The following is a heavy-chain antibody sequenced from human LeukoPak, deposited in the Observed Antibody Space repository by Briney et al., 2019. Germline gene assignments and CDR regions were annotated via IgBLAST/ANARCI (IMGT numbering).Heavy chain of an antibody. V-gene: IGHV3-30*03. Sequence: GRSLRLSCAASGFPFSRYGMHWVRQAPGKGLEWVALISFDGSNEHYADSVKGRFTISRDNSKNTLYLQMNSLRADDTAMYYCAGDIVMVAPWGQGTLVTVSS. D-gene: IGHD2-15*01. CDR3: AGDIVMVAP. CDR2: ISFDGSNE. CDR1: GFPFSRYG. J-gene: IGHJ5*02.